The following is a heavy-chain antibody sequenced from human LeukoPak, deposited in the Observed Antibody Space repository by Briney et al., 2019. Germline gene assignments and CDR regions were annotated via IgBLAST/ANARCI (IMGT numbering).Heavy chain of an antibody. Sequence: PGGSLRLSCAASGFTFDDYGMSWIRQPPGKGLEWIGEINHSGSTNYNPSLKSRVTISVDTSKNQFSLKLSSVTAADTAVYYCARTSAYYYDSSGYYWGYYFDYWGQGTLVTVSS. CDR3: ARTSAYYYDSSGYYWGYYFDY. V-gene: IGHV4-34*01. CDR1: GFTFDDYG. J-gene: IGHJ4*02. D-gene: IGHD3-22*01. CDR2: INHSGST.